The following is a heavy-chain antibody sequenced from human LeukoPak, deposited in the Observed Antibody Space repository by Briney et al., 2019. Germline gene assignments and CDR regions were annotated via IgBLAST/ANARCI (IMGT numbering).Heavy chain of an antibody. CDR1: GYSISIGYY. J-gene: IGHJ4*02. CDR3: ARGGATPFDY. D-gene: IGHD4-23*01. CDR2: VYHSGNA. Sequence: PSETLSLTRTVSGYSISIGYYWGWIRKPPGKGLEWIGSVYHSGNAYYTPSLNSRVIISVSTSKNQFSLRLNSVTAADTAVYYCARGGATPFDYWGQGILVSVSS. V-gene: IGHV4-38-2*02.